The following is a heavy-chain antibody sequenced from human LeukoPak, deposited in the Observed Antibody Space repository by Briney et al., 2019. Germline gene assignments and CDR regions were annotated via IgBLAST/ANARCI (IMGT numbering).Heavy chain of an antibody. J-gene: IGHJ4*02. CDR3: ASARGYSSEYK. Sequence: GGSLRLSCAASGFTVSSYWMYWVRQAPGKGLVWVSLINGDGSSTTYADSVEGRFTISSDNAKNTLYLRMNSLRAEDTALYYCASARGYSSEYKWGQGTLVTVSS. CDR2: INGDGSST. CDR1: GFTVSSYW. D-gene: IGHD6-19*01. V-gene: IGHV3-74*01.